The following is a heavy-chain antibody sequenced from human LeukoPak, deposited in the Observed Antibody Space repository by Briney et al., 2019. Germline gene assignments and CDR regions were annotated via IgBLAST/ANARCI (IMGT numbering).Heavy chain of an antibody. CDR2: ISSSGSTI. CDR3: ARVPLYDQLPLYFDY. D-gene: IGHD2-2*01. V-gene: IGHV3-11*01. CDR1: GFTFSDYY. J-gene: IGHJ4*02. Sequence: KPGGSLRLSCAASGFTFSDYYMSWIRQAPGKGLEWVSYISSSGSTIYYADSVKGRFTISRDNAKNSLYLQMNSLRAEDTAVYYCARVPLYDQLPLYFDYWGQGTLVTVSS.